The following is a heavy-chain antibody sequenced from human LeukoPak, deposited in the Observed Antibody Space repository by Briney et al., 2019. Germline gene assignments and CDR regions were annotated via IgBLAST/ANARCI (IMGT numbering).Heavy chain of an antibody. D-gene: IGHD3-10*01. Sequence: ASVKVSCKASGYTFTSYGISWVRQAPGKGLEWMGGFDPEDGETIYAQKFQGRVTMTEDTSTDTAYMELSSLRSEDTAVYYCATTIRVTMVRGVRGVVDYWGQGTLVTVSS. CDR1: GYTFTSYG. V-gene: IGHV1-24*01. CDR2: FDPEDGET. J-gene: IGHJ4*02. CDR3: ATTIRVTMVRGVRGVVDY.